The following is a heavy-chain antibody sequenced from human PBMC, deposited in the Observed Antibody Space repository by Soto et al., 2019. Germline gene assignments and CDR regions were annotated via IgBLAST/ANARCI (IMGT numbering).Heavy chain of an antibody. Sequence: SETLSLTCRVTGSISSFYWSWIRQPAGKGLEWIGRIYYSGTANYNPSLRSRVTLSVDTSKNQFSLKLNSMTAADTAVHYCAASPYTYGYVFESWGQGTLVTVSS. D-gene: IGHD3-16*01. J-gene: IGHJ4*02. CDR3: AASPYTYGYVFES. V-gene: IGHV4-4*07. CDR2: IYYSGTA. CDR1: GSISSFY.